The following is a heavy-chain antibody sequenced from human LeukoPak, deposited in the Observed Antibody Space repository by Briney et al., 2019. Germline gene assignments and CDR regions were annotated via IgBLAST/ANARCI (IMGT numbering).Heavy chain of an antibody. J-gene: IGHJ3*02. CDR2: IYNSANT. D-gene: IGHD5-12*01. V-gene: IGHV4-39*01. CDR3: ARHSRSGYIGYENAFDI. CDR1: GDSISSSSYC. Sequence: SETLSLTCTVSGDSISSSSYCWDWIRQPPGKGPEWIGNIYNSANTHYNPSLKTRITMSVDTSKNQFSLKLTSVTAADTGIYYCARHSRSGYIGYENAFDIWGQGTMVTVSS.